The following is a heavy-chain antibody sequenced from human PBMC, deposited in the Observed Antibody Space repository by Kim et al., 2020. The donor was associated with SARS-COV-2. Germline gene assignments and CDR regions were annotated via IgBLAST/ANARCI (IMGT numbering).Heavy chain of an antibody. CDR3: ALTTYDYDSCGPPDI. CDR2: IYYRGTT. J-gene: IGHJ3*02. CDR1: GGSISNYY. V-gene: IGHV4-59*01. Sequence: SETLSLTCTVSGGSISNYYWSWIRQPPGKGLEWIGFIYYRGTTIYNPSLKSRVTISVDTSKSQFSLKLTSISAADTAMYFCALTTYDYDSCGPPDIWGQG. D-gene: IGHD3-22*01.